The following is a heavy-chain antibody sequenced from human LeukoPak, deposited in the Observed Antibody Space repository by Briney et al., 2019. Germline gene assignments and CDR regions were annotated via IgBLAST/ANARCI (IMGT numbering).Heavy chain of an antibody. CDR3: AGGNYYDSGGHPYHFHY. V-gene: IGHV4-38-2*01. CDR2: LHHSGST. CDR1: GYSITSVYW. Sequence: PSETLSLTCAVSGYSITSVYWWGWIRQTPGRGLGWIGSLHHSGSTSYNPSLKSRVTISEDTSKNQFSLILTSVTAADTAVYYCAGGNYYDSGGHPYHFHYWGQGTLVTVTS. D-gene: IGHD3-22*01. J-gene: IGHJ4*02.